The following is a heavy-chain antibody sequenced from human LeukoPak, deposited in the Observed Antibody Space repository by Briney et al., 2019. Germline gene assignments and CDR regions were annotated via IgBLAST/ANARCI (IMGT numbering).Heavy chain of an antibody. D-gene: IGHD3-22*01. CDR2: IYSGGST. V-gene: IGHV3-53*01. CDR1: GFTVSSSY. Sequence: GGFLRLSCAASGFTVSSSYMTWVRQAPGKGLEWVSVIYSGGSTYYADSVKGRFTISRDNSKNTLYLQMNSLRAEDTAVYYCARGGVTMIVPILWGQGTLVTVSS. CDR3: ARGGVTMIVPIL. J-gene: IGHJ4*02.